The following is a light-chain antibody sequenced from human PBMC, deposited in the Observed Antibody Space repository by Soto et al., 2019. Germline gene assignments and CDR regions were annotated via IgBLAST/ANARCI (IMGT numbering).Light chain of an antibody. CDR1: QIISSW. CDR3: QQYSTYWP. V-gene: IGKV1-5*03. CDR2: KAS. J-gene: IGKJ1*01. Sequence: DIQMTQSPSTLSASVGDRVTITCRASQIISSWLAWYQQKPGKAPKLLIYKASSLQSGVPSRFSGSGSETEFTLAISSLQPDDFATYYCQQYSTYWPFGQGTKVEIK.